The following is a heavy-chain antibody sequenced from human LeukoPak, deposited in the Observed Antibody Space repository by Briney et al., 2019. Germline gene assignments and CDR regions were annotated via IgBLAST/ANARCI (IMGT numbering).Heavy chain of an antibody. J-gene: IGHJ4*02. CDR3: TRVRGDY. CDR2: IRDKAYGGTT. Sequence: GGSLRLSCAASGFTFSSYAMSWVRQAPGKGLEWVGFIRDKAYGGTTEYAASVKGRFTISRDDSKSIAYLQMNSLKTEDTAVYYCTRVRGDYWGQGTLVTVSS. V-gene: IGHV3-49*04. CDR1: GFTFSSYA.